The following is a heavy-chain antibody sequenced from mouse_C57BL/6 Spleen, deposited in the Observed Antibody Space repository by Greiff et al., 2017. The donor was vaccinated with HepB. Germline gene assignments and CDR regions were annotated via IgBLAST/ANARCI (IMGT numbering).Heavy chain of an antibody. CDR1: GYTFTDYY. Sequence: EVQLQQSGPELVKPGASVKISCKASGYTFTDYYMNWVKQSHGKSLEWIGDINPNNGGTSYNQKFKGKAALTVDKSSSTAYMELRSLTSEDSAVYYCAIKAWLLPGYFDYWGQGTTLTVSS. CDR3: AIKAWLLPGYFDY. J-gene: IGHJ2*01. V-gene: IGHV1-26*01. CDR2: INPNNGGT. D-gene: IGHD2-3*01.